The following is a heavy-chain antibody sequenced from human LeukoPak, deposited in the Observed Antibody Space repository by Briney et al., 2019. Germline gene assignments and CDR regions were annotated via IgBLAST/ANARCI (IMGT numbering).Heavy chain of an antibody. CDR3: HRIAAAGSYCFDY. CDR2: IYSGGST. V-gene: IGHV3-53*04. J-gene: IGHJ4*02. Sequence: GGSLRLSCAASGFTVSSNYMSWVRRAPGKGLEWVSVIYSGGSTYYADSVKGRFTISRHNSKNTLYLQMNSLRAEDTAVYYCHRIAAAGSYCFDYWGQGTLVTVSS. D-gene: IGHD6-13*01. CDR1: GFTVSSNY.